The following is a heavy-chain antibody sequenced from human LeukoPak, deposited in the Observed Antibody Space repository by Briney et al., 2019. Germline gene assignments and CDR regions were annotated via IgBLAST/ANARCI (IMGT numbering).Heavy chain of an antibody. CDR3: ARALSRDGPVAPGY. D-gene: IGHD6-19*01. J-gene: IGHJ4*02. CDR2: INHSGST. V-gene: IGHV4-34*01. CDR1: GGSFSGYY. Sequence: SETLSLTCAVYGGSFSGYYWSWIRQPPGKGLEWIGEINHSGSTNYNPSLKSRVTISVDTSKNQFSLKLSSVTAADTAVYYCARALSRDGPVAPGYWGQGTLVTVSS.